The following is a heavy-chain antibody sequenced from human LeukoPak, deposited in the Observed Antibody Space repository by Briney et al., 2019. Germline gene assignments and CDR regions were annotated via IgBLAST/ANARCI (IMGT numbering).Heavy chain of an antibody. Sequence: SETLPLTCTVSGGSISSYYWSWIRQPPGKGLEWIGEINHSGSTNYNPSLKSRVTIAVDTSKNQFSLKLSSVTAADTAVYYCARRYYDFWSGYYTSDYWGQGTLVTVSS. CDR2: INHSGST. D-gene: IGHD3-3*01. J-gene: IGHJ4*02. CDR1: GGSISSYY. CDR3: ARRYYDFWSGYYTSDY. V-gene: IGHV4-34*01.